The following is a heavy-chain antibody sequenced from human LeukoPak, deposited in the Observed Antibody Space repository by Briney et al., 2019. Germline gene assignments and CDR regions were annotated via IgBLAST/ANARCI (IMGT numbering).Heavy chain of an antibody. CDR3: ASRAGYCSSTSCQYYFDY. Sequence: PSETLSLTCAVYGGSFSGYYWSWIRQPPGKGLERIGEINHSGSTNYNPSLKSRVTISVDTSKNQFSLKLSSVTAADTAVYYCASRAGYCSSTSCQYYFDYWGQGTLVTVSS. D-gene: IGHD2-2*01. J-gene: IGHJ4*02. CDR2: INHSGST. V-gene: IGHV4-34*01. CDR1: GGSFSGYY.